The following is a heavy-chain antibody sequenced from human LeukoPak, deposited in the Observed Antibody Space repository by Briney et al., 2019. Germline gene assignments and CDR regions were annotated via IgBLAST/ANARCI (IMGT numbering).Heavy chain of an antibody. CDR3: AKGMPFCGNDCHWIDC. D-gene: IGHD2-21*02. V-gene: IGHV3-30*18. Sequence: GRSLSLSCAASGFTFSTYAMHWVRQAPPKGLERVAVTSYDGSSKYYADSVKGRFTISRDNSRKTLFLHMDRLRPEDTAVYYCAKGMPFCGNDCHWIDCWGQGSLVTVSS. CDR2: TSYDGSSK. CDR1: GFTFSTYA. J-gene: IGHJ4*02.